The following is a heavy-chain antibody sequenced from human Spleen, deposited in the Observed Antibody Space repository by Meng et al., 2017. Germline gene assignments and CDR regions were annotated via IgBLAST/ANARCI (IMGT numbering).Heavy chain of an antibody. CDR3: ARGYYDDVWGSYRYPDY. Sequence: QVQLWQSGSEVKNPGPSVKVSCKASGYTFTSYAMHWVRQAPGQRLEWMGWINAGNANTRYSQKFQTRVTITRDTSASTAYMELSSLRSEDTAVYYCARGYYDDVWGSYRYPDYWGQGTLVTVSS. CDR1: GYTFTSYA. D-gene: IGHD3-16*02. V-gene: IGHV1-3*01. CDR2: INAGNANT. J-gene: IGHJ4*02.